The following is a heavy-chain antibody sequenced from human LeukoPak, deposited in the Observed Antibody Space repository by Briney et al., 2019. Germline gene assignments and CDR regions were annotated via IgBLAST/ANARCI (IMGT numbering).Heavy chain of an antibody. V-gene: IGHV1-2*02. CDR1: GYTFTGYY. CDR3: ARDADYGDYGDPFDI. CDR2: INPNSGDT. D-gene: IGHD4-17*01. J-gene: IGHJ3*02. Sequence: ASVKVSCTASGYTFTGYYMDWVRQAPGQGLEWMGWINPNSGDTNYAQKFQGRVTMTRDMSISTAYMELSMLTSDDTAVYYCARDADYGDYGDPFDIWGQGTMVTVSS.